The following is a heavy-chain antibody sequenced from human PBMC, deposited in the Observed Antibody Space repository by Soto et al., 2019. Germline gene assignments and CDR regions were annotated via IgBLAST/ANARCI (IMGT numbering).Heavy chain of an antibody. D-gene: IGHD2-15*01. CDR2: INTGNGET. CDR1: GNTLTDYS. CDR3: ARDQCYGGTCFDDSFDI. Sequence: KASGKAPGNTLTDYSLHWVRQAPGLSLEWMGWINTGNGETKYSQKFQGRVTITRDASARTAYMELRSLRSEDTAVYYCARDQCYGGTCFDDSFDIWGQGTMVTVSS. V-gene: IGHV1-3*04. J-gene: IGHJ3*02.